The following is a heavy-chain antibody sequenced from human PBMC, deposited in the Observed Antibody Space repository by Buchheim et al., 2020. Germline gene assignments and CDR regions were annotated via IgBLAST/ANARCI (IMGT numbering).Heavy chain of an antibody. CDR3: ATLRNYGPRHSNWYFDF. CDR1: GFTFTSHA. V-gene: IGHV3-23*01. Sequence: EVHLLESGGGLVQPGGSLRLSCAASGFTFTSHAMTWVRQAPGKGLEWVSTIGVSDDTYSTGSVRGRFTISRDNSKNSVSLQMNSLRAEDTAMYYCATLRNYGPRHSNWYFDFWGRGTL. J-gene: IGHJ2*01. CDR2: IGVSDDT. D-gene: IGHD3-10*01.